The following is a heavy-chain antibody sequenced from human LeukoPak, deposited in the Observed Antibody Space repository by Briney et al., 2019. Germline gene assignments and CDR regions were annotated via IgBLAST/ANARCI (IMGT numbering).Heavy chain of an antibody. Sequence: ASVKVSCKASGYTFTSYYMHWVRQAPGQGLEWMGIINPSGGSTSYAQKFQGRVTMTRDTSTSTVYMELSSLRSEDTDVYYCAAATLAYCGGDCPTLAFDIWGQGTTVTVSS. CDR3: AAATLAYCGGDCPTLAFDI. CDR2: INPSGGST. D-gene: IGHD2-21*02. J-gene: IGHJ3*02. CDR1: GYTFTSYY. V-gene: IGHV1-46*01.